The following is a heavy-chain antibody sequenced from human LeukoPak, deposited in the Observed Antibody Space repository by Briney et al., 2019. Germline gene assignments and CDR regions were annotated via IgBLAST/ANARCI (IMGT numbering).Heavy chain of an antibody. CDR3: ARDLSRGIVLRYFDWLLRGRYFDY. Sequence: SETLSLTCTVSGGSISSGSYYWSWIRQPAGKGLEWIGRIYTSGSTNYNPSLKSRVTISVDKSKNQFSLKLSSVTAADTAVYYCARDLSRGIVLRYFDWLLRGRYFDYWGQGTLVTVSS. CDR1: GGSISSGSYY. V-gene: IGHV4-61*02. D-gene: IGHD3-9*01. J-gene: IGHJ4*02. CDR2: IYTSGST.